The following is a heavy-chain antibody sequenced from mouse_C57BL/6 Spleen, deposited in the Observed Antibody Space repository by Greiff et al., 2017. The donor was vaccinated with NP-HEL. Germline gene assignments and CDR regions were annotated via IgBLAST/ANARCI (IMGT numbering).Heavy chain of an antibody. CDR3: LLNDGYDGGVAY. D-gene: IGHD2-2*01. CDR1: GYSFTDYN. V-gene: IGHV1-39*01. J-gene: IGHJ3*01. CDR2: INPNYGTT. Sequence: VQLQQSGPELVKPGASVKISCTASGYSFTDYNMNWVKQSNGKSLEWLGVINPNYGTTSYNQKFKGKATLTVDQASSTAYMQLNSLTSEDSAVYYCLLNDGYDGGVAYWGQGTLVTVSA.